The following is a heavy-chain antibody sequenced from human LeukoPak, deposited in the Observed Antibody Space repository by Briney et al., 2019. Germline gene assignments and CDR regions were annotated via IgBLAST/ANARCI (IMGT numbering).Heavy chain of an antibody. CDR3: ARVVGGSWIDY. CDR2: INSDGSST. CDR1: GFTFSSYW. J-gene: IGHJ4*02. D-gene: IGHD2-15*01. Sequence: PGGSLRLSCAASGFTFSSYWMHWVRQAPGKGLVRVSRINSDGSSTSYADSVKGRFTISRDNAKNTLYLQMNSLRAEDTAVYYCARVVGGSWIDYWGQGTLVTVSS. V-gene: IGHV3-74*01.